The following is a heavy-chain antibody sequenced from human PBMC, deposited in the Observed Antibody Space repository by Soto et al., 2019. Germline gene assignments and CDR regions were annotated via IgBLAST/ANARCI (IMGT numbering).Heavy chain of an antibody. CDR2: IYYSGST. Sequence: SETLSLTCTVSGGSISSGDYYWSWIRQPPGKGLEWIGYIYYSGSTYYNPSLKSRVTISVDTSKNQFSLKLSSVTAADPDVYYCASETRYFHWFSSYGMDVWGQGTTVTVSS. J-gene: IGHJ6*02. V-gene: IGHV4-30-4*01. CDR3: ASETRYFHWFSSYGMDV. D-gene: IGHD3-9*01. CDR1: GGSISSGDYY.